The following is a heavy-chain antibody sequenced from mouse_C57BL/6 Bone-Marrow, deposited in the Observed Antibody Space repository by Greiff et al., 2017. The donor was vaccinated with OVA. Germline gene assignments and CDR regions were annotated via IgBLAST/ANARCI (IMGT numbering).Heavy chain of an antibody. CDR1: GYTFTDYA. J-gene: IGHJ4*01. D-gene: IGHD1-1*01. Sequence: QVQLQQSGPELVRPGVSVKISCKGSGYTFTDYAMHWVNQSHATSLEWLGVISTYYGDASYNQTFKDKATMTVDKSSSTAYMELARRTSEVTSVYYCASARYYYGSSYVPYAMDYWGQGTSVTVSS. CDR3: ASARYYYGSSYVPYAMDY. CDR2: ISTYYGDA. V-gene: IGHV1-67*01.